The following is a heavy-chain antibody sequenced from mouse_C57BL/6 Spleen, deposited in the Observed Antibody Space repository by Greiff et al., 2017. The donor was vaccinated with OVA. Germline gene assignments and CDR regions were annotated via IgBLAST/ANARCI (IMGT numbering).Heavy chain of an antibody. V-gene: IGHV5-16*01. CDR1: GFTFSDYY. CDR2: INYDGSST. Sequence: DVMLVESEGGLVQPGSSMKLSCTASGFTFSDYYMAWVRQVPEKGLEWVANINYDGSSTYYLDSLKSRFIISRDNAKNILYLQMSSLKSEDTATYYCAREDYYGSSYGYFDYWGQGTTLTVSS. CDR3: AREDYYGSSYGYFDY. D-gene: IGHD1-1*01. J-gene: IGHJ2*01.